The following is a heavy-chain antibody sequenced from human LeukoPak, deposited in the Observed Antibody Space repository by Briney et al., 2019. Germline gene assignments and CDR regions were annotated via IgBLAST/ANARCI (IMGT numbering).Heavy chain of an antibody. CDR3: ARVGRYDTTSGFDY. CDR2: INPNSGGT. V-gene: IGHV1-2*02. CDR1: GYTFTVYY. Sequence: ASVKVSCDASGYTFTVYYMQWARQAPGQGLEWMGWINPNSGGTNYAQKFQGRVTMTRDTFISTAYMEVNRLRSDDTAAYFCARVGRYDTTSGFDYWGQGTLVTVSS. J-gene: IGHJ4*02. D-gene: IGHD3-22*01.